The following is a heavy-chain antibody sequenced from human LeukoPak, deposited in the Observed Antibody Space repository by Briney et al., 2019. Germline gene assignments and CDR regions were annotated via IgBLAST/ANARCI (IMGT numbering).Heavy chain of an antibody. CDR3: ARTDCSSTSCYYVY. V-gene: IGHV4-59*01. CDR2: IYYSGST. D-gene: IGHD2-2*01. J-gene: IGHJ4*02. Sequence: SETLSLTRTVSGGFISSYYWSWIRQPPGKGLEWIGYIYYSGSTNYNPSLKSRVTISVDTSKNQFSLKLSSVTAADTAVYYCARTDCSSTSCYYVYWGQGTLVTVSS. CDR1: GGFISSYY.